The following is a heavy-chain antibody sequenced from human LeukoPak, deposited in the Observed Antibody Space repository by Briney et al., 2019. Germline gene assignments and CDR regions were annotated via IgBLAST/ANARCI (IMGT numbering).Heavy chain of an antibody. CDR3: AKTPGHGFYYFDY. J-gene: IGHJ4*02. V-gene: IGHV3-23*01. CDR2: ISGSGGST. D-gene: IGHD2/OR15-2a*01. CDR1: GFTFSSYA. Sequence: GGSLRLACAASGFTFSSYAMSWVRQAPGKGLEWVSAISGSGGSTYYADSVKGRFTISRDNSKNTLYLQMNSLRAEDTAVYYCAKTPGHGFYYFDYWGQGTPVTVSS.